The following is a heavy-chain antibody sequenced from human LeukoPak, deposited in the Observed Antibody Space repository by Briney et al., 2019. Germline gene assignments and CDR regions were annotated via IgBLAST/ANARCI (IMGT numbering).Heavy chain of an antibody. CDR3: ARPLHYDILTVDY. CDR1: GFTFSSYW. Sequence: PGGSLRLSCAASGFTFSSYWMSWVRQAPGKGLEWVANIKQDGSEKYYVDSVKGRFTISRDNAENSLYLQMNSLRAEDTAVYYCARPLHYDILTVDYWGQGTLVTVSS. J-gene: IGHJ4*02. CDR2: IKQDGSEK. V-gene: IGHV3-7*01. D-gene: IGHD3-9*01.